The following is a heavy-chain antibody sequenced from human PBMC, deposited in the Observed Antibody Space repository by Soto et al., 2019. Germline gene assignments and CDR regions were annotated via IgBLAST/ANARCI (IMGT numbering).Heavy chain of an antibody. CDR3: ARLYGDFDYYYYYGMDV. D-gene: IGHD4-17*01. CDR1: GGSISSSSYY. J-gene: IGHJ6*02. Sequence: SETLSLTCTVSGGSISSSSYYWGWIRQPPGKGLEWIGSIYYSGSTYYNPSLKSRVTISVDTSKNQFSLKLSSVTAADTAVYYCARLYGDFDYYYYYGMDVWGQGTTVTVSS. V-gene: IGHV4-39*01. CDR2: IYYSGST.